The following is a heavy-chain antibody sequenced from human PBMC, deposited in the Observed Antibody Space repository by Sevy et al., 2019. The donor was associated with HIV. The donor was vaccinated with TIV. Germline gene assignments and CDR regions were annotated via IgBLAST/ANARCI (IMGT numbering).Heavy chain of an antibody. J-gene: IGHJ4*02. V-gene: IGHV3-15*01. CDR3: TTQILLWFGESSYYFDY. CDR2: IKSKTDGGTT. D-gene: IGHD3-10*01. Sequence: GGSLRLSCAASGFTFNNAWMSWVRQAPGKGLEWVGRIKSKTDGGTTDYAAPVKGRVTISRDDSKNTLYRQMNSLKAEDTAVYYCTTQILLWFGESSYYFDYWGQGTLVTVSS. CDR1: GFTFNNAW.